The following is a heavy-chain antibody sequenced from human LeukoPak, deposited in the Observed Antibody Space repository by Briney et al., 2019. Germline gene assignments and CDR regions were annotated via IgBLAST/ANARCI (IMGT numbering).Heavy chain of an antibody. D-gene: IGHD5-24*01. V-gene: IGHV3-74*01. J-gene: IGHJ3*02. CDR1: GFTFSSYW. CDR3: AKKMDDAFDI. Sequence: GGSLRLSCAASGFTFSSYWMHWVRQAPGKGLVWVSRINSDGSSTNYADSVKGRFTISRDNAKNSLYLQMNNLRAEDTAVYYCAKKMDDAFDIWGKGTMVTVSS. CDR2: INSDGSST.